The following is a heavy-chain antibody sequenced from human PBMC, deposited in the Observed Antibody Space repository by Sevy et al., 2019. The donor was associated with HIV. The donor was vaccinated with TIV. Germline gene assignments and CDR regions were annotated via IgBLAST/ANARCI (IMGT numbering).Heavy chain of an antibody. Sequence: GGSLRLSCAASGFTFSSYAMSWVRQAPGKGLEWVSAISGRGGSTYYADSVKGRFTISRDNSKNTLYLQMDSLRAEDTAVYYCAKSSPYSHGVYCYYMDVWGKGTTVTVSS. D-gene: IGHD5-18*01. J-gene: IGHJ6*03. CDR1: GFTFSSYA. CDR3: AKSSPYSHGVYCYYMDV. CDR2: ISGRGGST. V-gene: IGHV3-23*01.